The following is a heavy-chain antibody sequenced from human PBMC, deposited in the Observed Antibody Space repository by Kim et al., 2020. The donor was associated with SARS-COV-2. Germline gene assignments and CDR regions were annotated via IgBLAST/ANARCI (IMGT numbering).Heavy chain of an antibody. CDR3: ARQITPVAGTGFDY. Sequence: SETLSLTCTVSGGSISSYYWSWIRQPPGKGLEWIGYIYYSGSTNYNPSLKSRVTISVDTSKNQFSLKLSSVTAADTAVYYCARQITPVAGTGFDYWGQGTLVTVSA. V-gene: IGHV4-59*08. D-gene: IGHD6-19*01. CDR2: IYYSGST. J-gene: IGHJ4*02. CDR1: GGSISSYY.